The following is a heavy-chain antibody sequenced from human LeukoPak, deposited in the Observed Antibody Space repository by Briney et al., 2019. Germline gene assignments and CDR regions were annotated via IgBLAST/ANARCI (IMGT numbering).Heavy chain of an antibody. CDR1: GFTFSSYG. Sequence: PGRSLRLSCAASGFTFSSYGMHWVRQAPGKGLEWVAVIWYDGSNKYYADSVKGRFTISRDNAKNTVYLQMSSLRAEDTAVYYCARPGVGFDYWGQGALVTVSS. J-gene: IGHJ4*02. V-gene: IGHV3-33*01. CDR3: ARPGVGFDY. CDR2: IWYDGSNK.